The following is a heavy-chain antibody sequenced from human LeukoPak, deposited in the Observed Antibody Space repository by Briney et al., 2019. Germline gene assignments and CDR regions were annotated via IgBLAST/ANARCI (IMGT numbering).Heavy chain of an antibody. J-gene: IGHJ4*02. CDR2: ISSTSSAI. CDR3: ARVIASYGDSAY. CDR1: GFTFSSFS. V-gene: IGHV3-48*04. Sequence: PGGSLRLSCAASGFTFSSFSMNWVRQAPGKGLEWLSYISSTSSAIYYADSLEGRFTISRDNAKNSLYLQMNSLRAEDTAVYYCARVIASYGDSAYWGQGTLVAVSS. D-gene: IGHD5-18*01.